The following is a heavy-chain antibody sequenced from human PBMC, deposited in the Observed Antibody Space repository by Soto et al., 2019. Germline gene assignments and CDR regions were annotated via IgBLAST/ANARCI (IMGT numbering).Heavy chain of an antibody. CDR3: ARDPSMTSGYYYYGMDV. V-gene: IGHV4-30-4*01. CDR1: GGSISSGDYY. J-gene: IGHJ6*02. Sequence: SETLSLTCTVSGGSISSGDYYWSWIRQPPGKGLEWIGYIYYSGSTYYNPSLKSRVTISVDTSKNQFSLKLSSVTAADTAVYYCARDPSMTSGYYYYGMDVWGQGTTVTSP. CDR2: IYYSGST.